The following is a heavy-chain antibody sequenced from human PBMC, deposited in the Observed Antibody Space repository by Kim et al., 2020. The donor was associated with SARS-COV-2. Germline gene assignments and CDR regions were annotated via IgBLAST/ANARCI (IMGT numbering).Heavy chain of an antibody. V-gene: IGHV3-43*02. J-gene: IGHJ4*02. CDR2: ISGDGGST. CDR1: GFTFDDYA. CDR3: AQTDYYDSSGYLG. D-gene: IGHD3-22*01. Sequence: GGSLRLSCAASGFTFDDYAMHWVRQAPGKGLEWVSLISGDGGSTYYADSVKGRFTISRDNSKNSLYLQMNSLRTEDTALYYCAQTDYYDSSGYLGWGQGTLVTVSS.